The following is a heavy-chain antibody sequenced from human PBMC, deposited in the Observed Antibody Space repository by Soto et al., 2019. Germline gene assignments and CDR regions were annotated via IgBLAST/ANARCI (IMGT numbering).Heavy chain of an antibody. V-gene: IGHV3-23*01. CDR1: GFTFNYA. CDR2: ITGGGST. Sequence: GGSLRLSCVGSGFTFNYAIMCVRQAPGKGQEWVSGITGGGSTEYIASVKGRFTISRDNSKHTVYLQMNSLRAEDTAMYYCAKDAVYNDGLWLVSDWGRGTLVTVSS. J-gene: IGHJ4*02. CDR3: AKDAVYNDGLWLVSD. D-gene: IGHD2-21*01.